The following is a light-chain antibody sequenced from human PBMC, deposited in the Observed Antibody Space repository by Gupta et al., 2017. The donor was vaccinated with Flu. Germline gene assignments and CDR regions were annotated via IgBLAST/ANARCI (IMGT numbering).Light chain of an antibody. J-gene: IGKJ3*01. CDR3: MQSLQTPPT. CDR2: LGS. Sequence: IALTQSPLSLPVTPGEPASISCRSSQSLLHSNGHNYLDWYLPKPGRSPQLLIYLGSNRASGIPDRFSGSGSGTNFTLKISRVEAEDVGVYYCMQSLQTPPTFGHGTKVDIK. V-gene: IGKV2-28*01. CDR1: QSLLHSNGHNY.